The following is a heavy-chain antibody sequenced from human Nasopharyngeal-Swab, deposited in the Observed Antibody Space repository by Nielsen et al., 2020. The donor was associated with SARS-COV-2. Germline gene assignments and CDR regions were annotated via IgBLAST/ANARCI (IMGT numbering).Heavy chain of an antibody. Sequence: GESLKISCAASGFTFSSYAMHWVRQAPGKGLEWVAVISYDGSNKYYADSVKGRFTISRDNSKNTLYLQMNSLRAEDTAVYHCARDGYDFWSGFYGMDVWGQGTTVTVSS. CDR3: ARDGYDFWSGFYGMDV. V-gene: IGHV3-30-3*01. D-gene: IGHD3-3*01. J-gene: IGHJ6*02. CDR2: ISYDGSNK. CDR1: GFTFSSYA.